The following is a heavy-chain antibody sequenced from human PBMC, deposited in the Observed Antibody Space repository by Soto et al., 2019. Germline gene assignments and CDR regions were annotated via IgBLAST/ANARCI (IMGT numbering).Heavy chain of an antibody. CDR1: GFTFSNYI. CDR3: ARDILSGGSYPDY. V-gene: IGHV3-21*01. J-gene: IGHJ4*02. Sequence: GGSLRLSCAASGFTFSNYIMNWVRQAPGKGLEWASSISSGSTYIYYADSAKGRFTISRDNAKNSLYLQMSRLRVEDTAVYYCARDILSGGSYPDYWGQGALVTVSS. D-gene: IGHD1-26*01. CDR2: ISSGSTYI.